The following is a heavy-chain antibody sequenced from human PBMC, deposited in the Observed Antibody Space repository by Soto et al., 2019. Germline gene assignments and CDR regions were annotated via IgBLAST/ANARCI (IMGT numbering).Heavy chain of an antibody. V-gene: IGHV3-30-3*01. CDR3: ARGVRDLCSGGSCYDYFDY. Sequence: GGSLRLSCVASGFTFSSYAMHWVRQAPGKGLEWVAVISYDGSNKYYAGSVKGRFTISRDNSKNTLYLQMNSLRAEDTAVYYCARGVRDLCSGGSCYDYFDYWGQGTLVTVSS. J-gene: IGHJ4*02. CDR1: GFTFSSYA. D-gene: IGHD2-15*01. CDR2: ISYDGSNK.